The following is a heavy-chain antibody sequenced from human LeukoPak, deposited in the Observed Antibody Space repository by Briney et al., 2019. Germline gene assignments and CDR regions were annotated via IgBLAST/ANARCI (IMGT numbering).Heavy chain of an antibody. V-gene: IGHV3-11*04. CDR1: GFTFDDYG. CDR2: ISSSGSTI. Sequence: PGGSLRLSCAASGFTFDDYGMSWVRQAPGKGLEWVSYISSSGSTIYYADSVKGRFTISRDNAKNSLYLQMNSLRAEDTAVYYCARSNKVRAAAGTANDYWGQGTLVTVSS. CDR3: ARSNKVRAAAGTANDY. J-gene: IGHJ4*02. D-gene: IGHD6-13*01.